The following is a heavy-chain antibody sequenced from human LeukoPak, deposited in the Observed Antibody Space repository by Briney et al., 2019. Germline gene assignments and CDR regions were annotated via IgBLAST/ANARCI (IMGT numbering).Heavy chain of an antibody. D-gene: IGHD3-22*01. CDR3: ARPRGEYYYDSSPRDAFDI. Sequence: GESLKISCKGSGYSFTSYWIGWVRHMPGKGLEWMGIIYPGDSDTRYSPSFQGQVTISADKSISTAYLQWSSLKASDTAMYYCARPRGEYYYDSSPRDAFDIWGQGTMVTVSS. CDR1: GYSFTSYW. V-gene: IGHV5-51*01. CDR2: IYPGDSDT. J-gene: IGHJ3*02.